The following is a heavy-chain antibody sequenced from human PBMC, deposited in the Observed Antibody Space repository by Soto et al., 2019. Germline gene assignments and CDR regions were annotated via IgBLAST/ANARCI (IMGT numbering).Heavy chain of an antibody. CDR2: IIPIFNST. D-gene: IGHD2-2*02. V-gene: IGHV1-69*06. J-gene: IGHJ4*02. Sequence: SVNVSCKVSGSRFSNYVISWVRQAPGHGLEWLGRIIPIFNSTKYAQSFQGRVTITADKSTSTASLELSSLRSDDTAVYYCAREGRGKKAGYNGLVSLGYWGQGTLVTVSS. CDR3: AREGRGKKAGYNGLVSLGY. CDR1: GSRFSNYV.